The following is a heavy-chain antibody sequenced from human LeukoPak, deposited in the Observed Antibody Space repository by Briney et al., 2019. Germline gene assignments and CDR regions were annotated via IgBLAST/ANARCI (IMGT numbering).Heavy chain of an antibody. CDR3: AKVRWGNSFDY. CDR1: GFTFSSYA. CDR2: ISGSGGST. Sequence: GGSLRLSCAATGFTFSSYAMSWVRQAPGKGLEWFSAISGSGGSTYYADSVKGRFTISRDNSKNTLYLQMNSLRAEDTAVYYCAKVRWGNSFDYWGQGTLVTVSS. D-gene: IGHD3-16*01. V-gene: IGHV3-23*01. J-gene: IGHJ4*02.